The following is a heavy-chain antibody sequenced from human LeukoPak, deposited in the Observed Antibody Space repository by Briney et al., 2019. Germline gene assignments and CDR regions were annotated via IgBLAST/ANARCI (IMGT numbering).Heavy chain of an antibody. J-gene: IGHJ4*02. CDR3: AKDIGYSSSSGVDY. CDR1: GFTFDDYA. V-gene: IGHV3-9*01. CDR2: ISWNSGSI. D-gene: IGHD6-6*01. Sequence: GRSLRLSCAASGFTFDDYAMHWVRQAPGKGLEWVSGISWNSGSIGYADSVKGRFTISRDNAKNSLYLQMNSLRAEDTALYYCAKDIGYSSSSGVDYWGQGTLVTVSS.